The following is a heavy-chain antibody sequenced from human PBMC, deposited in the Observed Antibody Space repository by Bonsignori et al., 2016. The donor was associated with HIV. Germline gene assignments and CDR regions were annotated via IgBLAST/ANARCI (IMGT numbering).Heavy chain of an antibody. CDR1: GGSLSPYY. D-gene: IGHD4-17*01. V-gene: IGHV4-4*07. J-gene: IGHJ4*02. CDR2: IYPTGPT. Sequence: LLRESGPGLVKPSETLSLTCTVSGGSLSPYYWNWIRQPAGKGLEWIGRIYPTGPTYYSPSLKSRVSMSIDSSKDQVSLNLNSVTAADTAVYFCARAPYTVIPNFDSWAREFWSPSPQ. CDR3: ARAPYTVIPNFDS.